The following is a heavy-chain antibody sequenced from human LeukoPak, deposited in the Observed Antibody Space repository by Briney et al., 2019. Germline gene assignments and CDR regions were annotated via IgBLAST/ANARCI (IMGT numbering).Heavy chain of an antibody. J-gene: IGHJ4*02. V-gene: IGHV4-38-2*01. CDR2: IYHSGST. CDR1: GYSISSGYY. Sequence: GSLRLSCAASGYSISSGYYWGWIRQPPGKGLEWIGSIYHSGSTYYNPSLKSRVTISVDTSKNQFSLKLSSVTAADTAVYYCAKHTIFGVAPYHFDYWGQGTLVTVSS. CDR3: AKHTIFGVAPYHFDY. D-gene: IGHD3-3*01.